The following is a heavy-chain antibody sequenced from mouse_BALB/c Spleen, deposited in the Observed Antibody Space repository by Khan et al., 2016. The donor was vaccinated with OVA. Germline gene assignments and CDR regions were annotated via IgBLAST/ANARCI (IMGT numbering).Heavy chain of an antibody. CDR1: GYTFTDYS. CDR2: INTETGEP. D-gene: IGHD1-2*01. CDR3: ASITTALYYYAMDY. Sequence: QIQLVQSGPELKKPGETVKISCKASGYTFTDYSMHWVKQAPGKGLKWMGWINTETGEPTYADDFKGRIAFSLETSASTAYLQINNLKNEDTATYFCASITTALYYYAMDYWGQGTSVTVSS. V-gene: IGHV9-2-1*01. J-gene: IGHJ4*01.